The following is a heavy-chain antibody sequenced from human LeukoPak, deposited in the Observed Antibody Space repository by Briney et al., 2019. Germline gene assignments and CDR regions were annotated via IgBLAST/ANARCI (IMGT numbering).Heavy chain of an antibody. Sequence: GESLKISCKGSGYTFTGYYMHWVRQAPGQGLEWMGWINPNSGGTNYAQKFQGRVTMTRDTSISTAYMELSRLRSDDTAVYYCARSTVVQKNPYWYFDLWGRGTLVTVSS. CDR2: INPNSGGT. CDR1: GYTFTGYY. V-gene: IGHV1-2*02. D-gene: IGHD4-23*01. J-gene: IGHJ2*01. CDR3: ARSTVVQKNPYWYFDL.